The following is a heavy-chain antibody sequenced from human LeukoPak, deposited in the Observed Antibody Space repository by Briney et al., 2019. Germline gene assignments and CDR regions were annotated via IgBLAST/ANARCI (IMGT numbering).Heavy chain of an antibody. Sequence: GGSLRLSCAASGFTFISYAMSWVRQAPGKGLEWVSVISGSGDSTHYADSVKGRFTISRDNSKNTVYLQMNSLRVEDTAVYYCARDARVGAYYGSGRRGDYFDYWGQGTLVTVSS. CDR1: GFTFISYA. D-gene: IGHD3-10*01. CDR2: ISGSGDST. J-gene: IGHJ4*02. CDR3: ARDARVGAYYGSGRRGDYFDY. V-gene: IGHV3-23*01.